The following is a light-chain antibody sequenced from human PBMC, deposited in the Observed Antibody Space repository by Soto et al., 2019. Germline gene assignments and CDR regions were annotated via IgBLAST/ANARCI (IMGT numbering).Light chain of an antibody. CDR1: QSVSSY. J-gene: IGKJ5*01. Sequence: ASQSVSSYLAWHQQKPGQAPRXIIYDASNRATGIPARFIGSGSGTDFTLTISSLEPEDVAVYYCQQRSSWPITLGQGTRLEIK. V-gene: IGKV3-11*01. CDR2: DAS. CDR3: QQRSSWPIT.